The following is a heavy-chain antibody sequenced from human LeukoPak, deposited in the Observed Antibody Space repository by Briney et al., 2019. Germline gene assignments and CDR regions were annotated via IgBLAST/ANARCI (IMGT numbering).Heavy chain of an antibody. CDR3: ARSPGITMIEIYFDY. J-gene: IGHJ4*02. V-gene: IGHV3-21*04. CDR2: ISSSSSYI. Sequence: GGSLRLSCAASGFTFSSYSMNWVRQAPGKGLEWVSSISSSSSYIYYADSVKGRFTISRDNAKNSLYLQMNSLRAEDTAVYYCARSPGITMIEIYFDYWGQGTLVTVSS. CDR1: GFTFSSYS. D-gene: IGHD3-22*01.